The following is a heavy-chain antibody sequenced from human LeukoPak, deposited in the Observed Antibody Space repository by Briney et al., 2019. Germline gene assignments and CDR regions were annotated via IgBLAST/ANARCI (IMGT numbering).Heavy chain of an antibody. D-gene: IGHD1-26*01. CDR1: GFTFSTYA. CDR2: ISGSGGNT. Sequence: GGSLRLSCAASGFTFSTYAMSWVRQAPGKGLEWVSAISGSGGNTYYADSVKGRFTISRDNSKNTLYLQMNSLRAEDTAVYYCAKDRVIVKFGPDYWGQGTLVTVSS. CDR3: AKDRVIVKFGPDY. V-gene: IGHV3-23*01. J-gene: IGHJ4*02.